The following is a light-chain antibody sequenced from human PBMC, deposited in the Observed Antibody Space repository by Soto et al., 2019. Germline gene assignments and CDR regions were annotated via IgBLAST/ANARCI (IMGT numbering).Light chain of an antibody. CDR3: QQYHTSPLM. CDR2: GAS. Sequence: EIVLTQSPGTLSLSPGERATLACRASQSVRGNYLAWYQQKSGQAPRLLIYGASSRATGIPDRFSGSGSGTDFTLTISRLEPEDLAVYYCQQYHTSPLMFGQGTKVDIK. V-gene: IGKV3-20*01. J-gene: IGKJ1*01. CDR1: QSVRGNY.